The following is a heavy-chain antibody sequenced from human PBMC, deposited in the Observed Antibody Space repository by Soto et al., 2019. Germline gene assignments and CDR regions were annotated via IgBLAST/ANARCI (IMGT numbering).Heavy chain of an antibody. V-gene: IGHV1-69*12. CDR3: ASHYDSSGYYYRGLDY. J-gene: IGHJ4*02. Sequence: QVQLVQSGAEVKKPGSSVKVSCKASGGTFSSYAISWVRQAPGQGLEWMGGIIPIFGTADYAQKFQGRVTITADESRSTGNMELRRLRSEGTAVYYCASHYDSSGYYYRGLDYWGQGTLVTVSS. D-gene: IGHD3-22*01. CDR1: GGTFSSYA. CDR2: IIPIFGTA.